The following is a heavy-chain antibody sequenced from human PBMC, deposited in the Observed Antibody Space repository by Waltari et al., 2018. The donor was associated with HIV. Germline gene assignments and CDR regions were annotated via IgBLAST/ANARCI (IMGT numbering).Heavy chain of an antibody. V-gene: IGHV4-34*01. CDR2: INRNGNT. CDR3: ARDPGTSGLYRGWFDP. CDR1: GGSCSVTY. D-gene: IGHD6-19*01. J-gene: IGHJ5*02. Sequence: QVLPQQWGAGLLKPLANLSLTGAVNGGSCSVTYCTWIRQYPGKGMEWIGEINRNGNTNYNPSLRSRITISLDPYKHQFSLKLTSVTAADTAVYYCARDPGTSGLYRGWFDPWCQGTLVIVSS.